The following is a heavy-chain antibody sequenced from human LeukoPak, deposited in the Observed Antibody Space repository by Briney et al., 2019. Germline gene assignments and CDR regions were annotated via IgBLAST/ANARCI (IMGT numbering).Heavy chain of an antibody. CDR2: ISGSGGST. Sequence: GGSLRLSCAASGFTFSSYAMSWVRQAPGKGLEWVSFISGSGGSTNYADSVKGRFTISRDNSKNTVYLQMNTLRAEDTALYYCAKQSDCSGSTCYKFDYWGQGSLVTASS. J-gene: IGHJ4*02. D-gene: IGHD2-15*01. CDR3: AKQSDCSGSTCYKFDY. CDR1: GFTFSSYA. V-gene: IGHV3-23*01.